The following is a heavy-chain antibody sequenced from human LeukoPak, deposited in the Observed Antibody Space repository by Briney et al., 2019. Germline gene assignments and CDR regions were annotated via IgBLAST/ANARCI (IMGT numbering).Heavy chain of an antibody. D-gene: IGHD2-2*02. V-gene: IGHV4-34*01. Sequence: SETLSLTCVVYGGSFSGYYWTWIRQPPGKGLEWIGEIDHSGTTNYNPSLKSRVTMSVDTSKNQFSLMVSSVTAADTAVYYCATGRNGVVPAPILGVGPWYNYHYMDVWGKGTTVTVSS. J-gene: IGHJ6*03. CDR1: GGSFSGYY. CDR3: ATGRNGVVPAPILGVGPWYNYHYMDV. CDR2: IDHSGTT.